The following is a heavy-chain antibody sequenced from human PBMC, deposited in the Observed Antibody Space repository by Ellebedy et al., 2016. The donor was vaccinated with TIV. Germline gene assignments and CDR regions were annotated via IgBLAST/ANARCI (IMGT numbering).Heavy chain of an antibody. CDR2: ISGGGDST. CDR3: AKGTSSGFNYDRVGSEY. D-gene: IGHD3-22*01. Sequence: GESLKISCAASGFTFSSFAMHWVRQAPGKGLEWLSVISGGGDSTYHADSVKGRLPITRDNSKNTLYLQMDRLRAEDTAVYYCAKGTSSGFNYDRVGSEYWGQGALVTVSS. V-gene: IGHV3-23*01. J-gene: IGHJ4*02. CDR1: GFTFSSFA.